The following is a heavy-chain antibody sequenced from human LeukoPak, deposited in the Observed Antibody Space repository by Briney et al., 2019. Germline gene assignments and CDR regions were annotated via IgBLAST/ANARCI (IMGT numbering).Heavy chain of an antibody. CDR3: VRDLTIVGVAQVHH. CDR1: GFTFGRYA. V-gene: IGHV3-30-3*01. CDR2: VSYDGSNK. D-gene: IGHD1-26*01. J-gene: IGHJ5*02. Sequence: GGSLRLSCAASGFTFGRYAIHWVRQAPGKGLEWVAVVSYDGSNKYYADSVKGRFTISRDNSNNTLYLQMNSLRAEDTAVYYCVRDLTIVGVAQVHHWGQGTLVTVSS.